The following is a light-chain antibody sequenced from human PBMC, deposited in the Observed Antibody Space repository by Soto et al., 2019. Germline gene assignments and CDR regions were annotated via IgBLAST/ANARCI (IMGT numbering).Light chain of an antibody. CDR1: SRDVGIYNL. CDR2: EDT. V-gene: IGLV2-23*01. J-gene: IGLJ1*01. Sequence: QSALTQPASVSGSAGQSITISCTGTSRDVGIYNLVSWYQLHPGKVPKLIIYEDTKRPSGISSRFSGSESGITAFLTISGLQAEDEADYYCCSYAGSSTYVFGTGTKVTVL. CDR3: CSYAGSSTYV.